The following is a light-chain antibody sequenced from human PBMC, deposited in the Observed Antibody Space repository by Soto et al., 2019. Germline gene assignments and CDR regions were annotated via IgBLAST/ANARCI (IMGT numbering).Light chain of an antibody. CDR3: QQYDNWPPST. CDR2: AAS. J-gene: IGKJ1*01. CDR1: QSVSSIN. V-gene: IGKV3-15*01. Sequence: EIVNTQSPATLSVSPGERATLSCRAIQSVSSINLAWYQQKPGQAPRLLIYAASTRATGIPARFSGSGSGTEFTLTISSLQSEDIAVYYCQQYDNWPPSTFGQGTKVDIK.